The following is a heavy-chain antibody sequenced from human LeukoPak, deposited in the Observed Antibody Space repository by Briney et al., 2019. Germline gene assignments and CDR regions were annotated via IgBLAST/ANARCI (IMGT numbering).Heavy chain of an antibody. CDR3: ARASSSGWYAHY. J-gene: IGHJ4*02. CDR2: IYYSGNT. CDR1: GGSISSYY. D-gene: IGHD6-19*01. Sequence: SETLSLTCTVSGGSISSYYWSWIRQPPGRGLEWIGYIYYSGNTNYNPSLKSRVTISEDTSKNQFSLKLSSVTAADTAVYYCARASSSGWYAHYWGQGTLVTVSS. V-gene: IGHV4-59*01.